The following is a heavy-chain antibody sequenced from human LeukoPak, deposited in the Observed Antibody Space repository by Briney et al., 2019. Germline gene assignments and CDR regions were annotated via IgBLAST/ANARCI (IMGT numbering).Heavy chain of an antibody. CDR1: GFTFSSYA. CDR2: ISGSGGST. CDR3: AKDSGTYYKAFDI. V-gene: IGHV3-23*01. Sequence: PGGSLRLSCAAPGFTFSSYAMSWVRQAPGKGLEWVSTISGSGGSTYYADSVKGRFTISRDNSKNTLYLQMNSLRAEDTAVYYCAKDSGTYYKAFDIWGQGTMVTVSS. J-gene: IGHJ3*02. D-gene: IGHD1-26*01.